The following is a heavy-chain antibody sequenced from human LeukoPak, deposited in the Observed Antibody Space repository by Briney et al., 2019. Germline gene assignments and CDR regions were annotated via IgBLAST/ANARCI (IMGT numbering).Heavy chain of an antibody. CDR1: GYTLTELS. J-gene: IGHJ3*02. V-gene: IGHV1-24*01. Sequence: GASVKVSCKVSGYTLTELSMHWVRQAPGKGLEWMGGFDPEDGETIYAQKFQGRVTMTEDTSTDTAYMELSSLRSEDTAVYYCATGDRLSDYGDYQDAFDIWGQGTMVTVSS. CDR3: ATGDRLSDYGDYQDAFDI. D-gene: IGHD4-17*01. CDR2: FDPEDGET.